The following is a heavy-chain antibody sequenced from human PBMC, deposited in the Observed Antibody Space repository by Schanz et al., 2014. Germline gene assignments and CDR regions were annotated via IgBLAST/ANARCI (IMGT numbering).Heavy chain of an antibody. J-gene: IGHJ4*02. Sequence: EVQLVESGGGLVKPGGSLRLSCAASGFTFSSYSMNWVRQAPGKGLEWVSCTNGDGTNAKYADSVKGRFTISRDRFQNTLYLRMSSLRAEDTAVYYCARPRFDYGEVDYWGQGTLVNVSS. CDR1: GFTFSSYS. CDR2: TNGDGTNA. CDR3: ARPRFDYGEVDY. D-gene: IGHD4-17*01. V-gene: IGHV3-21*01.